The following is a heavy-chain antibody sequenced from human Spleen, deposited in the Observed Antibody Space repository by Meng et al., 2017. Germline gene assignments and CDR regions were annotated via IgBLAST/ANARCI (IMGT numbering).Heavy chain of an antibody. J-gene: IGHJ3*02. CDR2: ISGSGGTT. D-gene: IGHD6-19*01. CDR3: TVYITGHI. V-gene: IGHV3-23*01. Sequence: GESLKISCAGFGFTFNGYVLNWVRQAPGKGLEWVSAISGSGGTTFYADSVRGRFTISRDKSKDTLYLQMKSLRSEDTALYYCTVYITGHIWGRGTTVTVSS. CDR1: GFTFNGYV.